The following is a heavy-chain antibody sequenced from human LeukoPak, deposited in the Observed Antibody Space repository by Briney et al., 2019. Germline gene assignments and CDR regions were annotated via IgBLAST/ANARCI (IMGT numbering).Heavy chain of an antibody. J-gene: IGHJ4*02. CDR3: ARQISGNKDY. D-gene: IGHD1/OR15-1a*01. CDR2: ILYRESFSYGGTT. Sequence: PSETLSLTCPLSDSSISSDSYWIWIRQPPGRSLEYIGSILYRESFSYGGTTFYNPSLQSRVTISVDTSKNAFSLRLTSVTAADTAVYYCARQISGNKDYWGQGTLVTVSS. CDR1: DSSISSDSY. V-gene: IGHV4-38-2*01.